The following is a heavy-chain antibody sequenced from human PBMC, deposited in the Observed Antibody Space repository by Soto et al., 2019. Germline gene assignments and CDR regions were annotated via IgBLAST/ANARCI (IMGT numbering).Heavy chain of an antibody. CDR1: GFTFSSYA. J-gene: IGHJ5*02. V-gene: IGHV3-23*01. CDR3: AKDPSYYYGSGVNWFDP. Sequence: GGSLRLSCAASGFTFSSYAMSWVRQAPGKGLEWVSAISGSGGSTYYADSVKGRFTISRDNSKNTLYLQMNSLRAEDTAVYYCAKDPSYYYGSGVNWFDPWGQGTLVTVHS. CDR2: ISGSGGST. D-gene: IGHD3-10*01.